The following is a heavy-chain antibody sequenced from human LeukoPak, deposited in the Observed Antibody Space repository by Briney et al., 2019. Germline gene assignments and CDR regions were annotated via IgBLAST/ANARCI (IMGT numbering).Heavy chain of an antibody. CDR3: ARQRGTYYGSGSYTGPAAAGEVY. J-gene: IGHJ4*02. Sequence: SETLSLTCAVYGGSFSGYYWSWIRQPPGKGLEWIGEINHSGSTNYNPSLKSRVTISVDTSKNQFSLKLSSVTAADTAVYYCARQRGTYYGSGSYTGPAAAGEVYWGQGTLVTVSS. CDR2: INHSGST. CDR1: GGSFSGYY. V-gene: IGHV4-34*01. D-gene: IGHD3-10*01.